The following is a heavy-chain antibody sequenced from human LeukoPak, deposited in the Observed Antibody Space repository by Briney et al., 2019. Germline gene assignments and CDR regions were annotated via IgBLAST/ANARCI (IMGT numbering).Heavy chain of an antibody. CDR1: GASVSSGSYY. D-gene: IGHD1-1*01. V-gene: IGHV4-61*01. CDR3: ARDPGVTTGTYYFDS. CDR2: IFYSGST. J-gene: IGHJ4*02. Sequence: SETLSLTCTVSGASVSSGSYYWTWIRQPPGKGLEWIGYIFYSGSTNYNPSLESRVTISFDTSKNQFSLKLASVTAADTAVYYCARDPGVTTGTYYFDSWGQGSLVTVSS.